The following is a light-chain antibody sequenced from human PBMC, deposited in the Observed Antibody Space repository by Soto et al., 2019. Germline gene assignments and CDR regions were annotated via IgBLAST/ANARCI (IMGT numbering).Light chain of an antibody. J-gene: IGLJ1*01. V-gene: IGLV1-44*01. CDR1: SSNIGRNS. CDR3: AAWDDSLNEYV. CDR2: GNN. Sequence: VLTQAPSVSGTPGQRVTITCSGSSSNIGRNSVNWYQHLPGTAPKLLTHGNNHRPSGVPDRFSGSKSGTSASLAISGLQPEDEADYCCAAWDDSLNEYVFGDGTKVTV.